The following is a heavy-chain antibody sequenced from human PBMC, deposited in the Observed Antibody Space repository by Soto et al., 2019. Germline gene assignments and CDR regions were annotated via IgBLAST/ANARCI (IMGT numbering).Heavy chain of an antibody. V-gene: IGHV3-21*06. Sequence: LRVSCAASGFTFTRYSMNWVRQAPGKGLEWVSSISSTTNYIYYGDSMKGRFTISRDNAKNSLYLEMNSLRAEDTAVYYCARESEDLTSNFDYWGQGTLVTVSS. J-gene: IGHJ4*02. CDR2: ISSTTNYI. CDR3: ARESEDLTSNFDY. CDR1: GFTFTRYS.